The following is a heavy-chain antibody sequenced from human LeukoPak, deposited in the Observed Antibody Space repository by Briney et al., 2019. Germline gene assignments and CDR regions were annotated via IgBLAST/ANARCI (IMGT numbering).Heavy chain of an antibody. Sequence: ASVKVSCKASGYTFTSYGISWVRQAPGQGLEWMGWISAYNGNTNCAQKLQGRVTMTTDTSTSTAYMELRSLRSDDTAVYYCAREWRIAARRGFDYWGQETLVTVSS. CDR1: GYTFTSYG. V-gene: IGHV1-18*01. J-gene: IGHJ4*02. CDR2: ISAYNGNT. CDR3: AREWRIAARRGFDY. D-gene: IGHD6-6*01.